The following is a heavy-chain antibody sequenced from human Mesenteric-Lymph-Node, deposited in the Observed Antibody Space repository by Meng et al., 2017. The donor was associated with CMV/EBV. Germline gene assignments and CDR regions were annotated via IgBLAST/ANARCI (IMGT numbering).Heavy chain of an antibody. D-gene: IGHD6-13*01. CDR2: ISYDGSTK. J-gene: IGHJ4*02. V-gene: IGHV3-30-3*01. CDR3: ARVNGGGTAAVYYFDY. Sequence: GESLKISCAASGFTFSSYAMHWVRQAPGKGLEWVAVISYDGSTKYYADSVKGRLTISRDNSKNTLYLQMNSLRAEDTAVYYCARVNGGGTAAVYYFDYWGQGTLVTVSS. CDR1: GFTFSSYA.